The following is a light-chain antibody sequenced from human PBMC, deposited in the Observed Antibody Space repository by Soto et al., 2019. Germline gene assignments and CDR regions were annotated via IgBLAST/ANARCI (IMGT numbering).Light chain of an antibody. Sequence: EIAQTQSSGTLSFSPRERSTLSCRASQSVSSNYVAWYQQKPGQAPRLLIYGASKRATGIPDRFSGSGSGTDFTLTISSLEPEDVAVYYCQQYGSSPRTFGPGTKVDIK. CDR3: QQYGSSPRT. CDR1: QSVSSNY. CDR2: GAS. V-gene: IGKV3-20*01. J-gene: IGKJ1*01.